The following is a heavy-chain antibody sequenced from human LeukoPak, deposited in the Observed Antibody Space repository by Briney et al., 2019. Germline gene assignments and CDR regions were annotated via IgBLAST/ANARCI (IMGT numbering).Heavy chain of an antibody. J-gene: IGHJ3*02. CDR2: ISGSDGFT. Sequence: GGSLRLSCAASGFTFSSYWMSWVRQAPGKGLEWVSGISGSDGFTYTADSVKGRFTISRDNSKNTLYLQMSGLRAEGTAVYYCAKPTDGYYLGDAFDMWGQGTMVTVSS. D-gene: IGHD3-22*01. CDR3: AKPTDGYYLGDAFDM. V-gene: IGHV3-23*01. CDR1: GFTFSSYW.